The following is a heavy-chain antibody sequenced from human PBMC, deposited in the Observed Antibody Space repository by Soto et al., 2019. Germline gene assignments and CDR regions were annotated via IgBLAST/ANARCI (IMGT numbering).Heavy chain of an antibody. CDR2: ISGSGDST. CDR1: GFTFSSYA. D-gene: IGHD3-10*01. CDR3: AKESLVRGVINYFDY. V-gene: IGHV3-23*01. J-gene: IGHJ4*02. Sequence: EEQLLESGGGLVQPGGSLRLSCAASGFTFSSYAMGWVRQAPGKGLEWVSGISGSGDSTYYADSVKGRFTISRDNSKNTVYLQMNSLRAADTAVFYCAKESLVRGVINYFDYWGQGTLVTVSS.